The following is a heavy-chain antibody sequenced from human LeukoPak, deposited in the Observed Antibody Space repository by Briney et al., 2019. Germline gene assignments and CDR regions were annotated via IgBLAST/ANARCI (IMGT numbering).Heavy chain of an antibody. CDR1: GYTFTSYY. D-gene: IGHD1-20*01. J-gene: IGHJ4*02. V-gene: IGHV1-46*01. CDR2: INPSGGST. Sequence: EASVTVSCTASGYTFTSYYMHWVRQAPGQGLEWMGIINPSGGSTSYAQKFQGRVTMTRDTSTSTVYMELSSLRSEDTAVYYCARDLPYNWPTGNSPDYWGQGTLVTVSS. CDR3: ARDLPYNWPTGNSPDY.